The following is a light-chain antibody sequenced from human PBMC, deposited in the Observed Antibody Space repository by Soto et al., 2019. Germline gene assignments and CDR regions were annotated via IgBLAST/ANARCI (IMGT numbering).Light chain of an antibody. Sequence: DIQMTQSPSSLSASVGDRVTITCRASKGISNYLAWYQQKPGKVPKLLIYAASTLQTGVPSRFSGSGSGTDFTLTISSLQPEDVATYYCQKYNSVPHTFGGGTKVEIK. CDR1: KGISNY. CDR3: QKYNSVPHT. V-gene: IGKV1-27*01. J-gene: IGKJ4*01. CDR2: AAS.